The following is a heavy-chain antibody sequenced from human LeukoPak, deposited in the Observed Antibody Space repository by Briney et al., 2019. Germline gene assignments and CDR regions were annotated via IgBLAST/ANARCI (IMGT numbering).Heavy chain of an antibody. D-gene: IGHD2-15*01. V-gene: IGHV3-9*01. Sequence: GGSLRLSCAASGFTFDDYAMHWVRQAPGKGLEWVSGISWNSGSIGYADSVKGRFTISRDNSKNTLYLQMNSLRAEDTAVYYCAKDLERYCSGGSCYSLDYWGQGTLVTVSS. CDR3: AKDLERYCSGGSCYSLDY. CDR2: ISWNSGSI. CDR1: GFTFDDYA. J-gene: IGHJ4*02.